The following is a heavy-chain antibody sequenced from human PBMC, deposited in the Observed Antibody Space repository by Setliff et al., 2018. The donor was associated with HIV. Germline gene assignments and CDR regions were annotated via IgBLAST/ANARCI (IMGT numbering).Heavy chain of an antibody. CDR2: IYPSGTI. V-gene: IGHV4-4*07. CDR1: AASIRNSY. Sequence: SETLSLTCTVSAASIRNSYWTWIRQPAGKGLEWIGRIYPSGTINYNPSLKSRVTMSVDTSKNQFSLRLTSVSAADTALYYCAGSMGAAKGSWFEPWGQGTLVTVSS. J-gene: IGHJ5*02. D-gene: IGHD6-13*01. CDR3: AGSMGAAKGSWFEP.